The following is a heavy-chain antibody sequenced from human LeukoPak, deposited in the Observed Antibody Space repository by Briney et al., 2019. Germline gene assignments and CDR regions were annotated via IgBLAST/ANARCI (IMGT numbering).Heavy chain of an antibody. D-gene: IGHD2-2*01. Sequence: GGSLRLSCAASGFTFSSYAMNWVRQTPGKGLEWVSAISGSGGSTLSADFVKGRFTISRDNSQSTLYLQMDSLRAEDTAVYYCAKAPKRYCTSASCQGYFDYWGQGTLVTVSS. CDR2: ISGSGGST. CDR1: GFTFSSYA. V-gene: IGHV3-23*01. CDR3: AKAPKRYCTSASCQGYFDY. J-gene: IGHJ4*02.